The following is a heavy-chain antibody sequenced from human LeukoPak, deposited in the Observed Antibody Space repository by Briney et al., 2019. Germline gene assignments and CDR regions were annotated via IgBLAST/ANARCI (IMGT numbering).Heavy chain of an antibody. CDR2: INPNSGAT. V-gene: IGHV1-2*02. CDR3: ARGGRGWWGGDFDY. D-gene: IGHD2-8*02. CDR1: GYTFTGYY. J-gene: IGHJ4*02. Sequence: GASVKVSCKASGYTFTGYYMHWVRQAPGQGLEWMGWINPNSGATNYAQKFQGRVTMTRDTSISTAYMELSRLRSDDTAVHYCARGGRGWWGGDFDYWGQGTLVTVSS.